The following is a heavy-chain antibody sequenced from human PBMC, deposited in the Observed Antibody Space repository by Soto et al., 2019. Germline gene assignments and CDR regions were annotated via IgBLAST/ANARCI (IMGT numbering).Heavy chain of an antibody. D-gene: IGHD4-17*01. V-gene: IGHV1-18*03. CDR2: ISAYNGNI. J-gene: IGHJ6*02. Sequence: QVQLLQSGAEMKKPGASVKVSCKASGYTFTSHGITWVRQAPGQGLDWMGWISAYNGNIDYAQKLQGRVTMTTDTSTSTAYMERRSLRFDDMAVYYCARLLRWSTGYYYTMDVWGQGTTVSVSS. CDR3: ARLLRWSTGYYYTMDV. CDR1: GYTFTSHG.